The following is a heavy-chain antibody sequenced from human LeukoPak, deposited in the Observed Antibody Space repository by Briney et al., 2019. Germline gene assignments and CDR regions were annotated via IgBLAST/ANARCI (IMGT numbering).Heavy chain of an antibody. CDR1: GYTFTGYY. D-gene: IGHD5-12*01. V-gene: IGHV1-2*02. Sequence: ASVKVSCKASGYTFTGYYMHWVRQAPGQGLEWMGWINPNSGGTNYAQKFQGRVTMTRDTSISTAYMELSRLRSDDTAVYYCARELLSGYDVDWFDPWGQGTLVTVSS. CDR2: INPNSGGT. CDR3: ARELLSGYDVDWFDP. J-gene: IGHJ5*02.